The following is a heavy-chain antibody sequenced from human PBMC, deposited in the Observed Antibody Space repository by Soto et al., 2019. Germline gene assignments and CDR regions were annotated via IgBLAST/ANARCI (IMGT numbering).Heavy chain of an antibody. CDR3: ARARRAYYYDSSGYYPRGYFDY. CDR2: INHSGST. Sequence: SETLSLTCAVYGGSFSGYYWSWIRQPPGKGLEWIGEINHSGSTNYNPSLKSGVTISVDTSNNQFSLKLSSVTAADTAVYYCARARRAYYYDSSGYYPRGYFDYWGQGTLVTVSS. J-gene: IGHJ4*02. D-gene: IGHD3-22*01. CDR1: GGSFSGYY. V-gene: IGHV4-34*01.